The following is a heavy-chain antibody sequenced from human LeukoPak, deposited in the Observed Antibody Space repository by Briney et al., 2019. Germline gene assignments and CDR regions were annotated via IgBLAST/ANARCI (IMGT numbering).Heavy chain of an antibody. CDR2: IFPIFGTA. CDR1: GGTFSSYA. Sequence: SVKVSCKASGGTFSSYAISWVRQAPGQGLEWMGGIFPIFGTANYAQKFQGRVTITTDESTSTAYMELSSLRSEDTAVYYCARLDIVVVPAGDNWFDPWGQGTLVTVSS. V-gene: IGHV1-69*05. J-gene: IGHJ5*02. D-gene: IGHD2-2*03. CDR3: ARLDIVVVPAGDNWFDP.